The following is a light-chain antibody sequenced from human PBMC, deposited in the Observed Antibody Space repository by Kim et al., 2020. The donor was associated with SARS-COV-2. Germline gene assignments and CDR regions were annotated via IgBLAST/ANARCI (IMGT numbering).Light chain of an antibody. CDR3: YSAADNNLV. Sequence: VSPGHTARITCSGEVVAKKYVRWFQQKPGQAPVLLIYKDSERPSGIPERFSGSSSGTTLTLTISGAQAEDAADYYCYSAADNNLVFGGGTQLTVL. V-gene: IGLV3-27*01. J-gene: IGLJ2*01. CDR1: VVAKKY. CDR2: KDS.